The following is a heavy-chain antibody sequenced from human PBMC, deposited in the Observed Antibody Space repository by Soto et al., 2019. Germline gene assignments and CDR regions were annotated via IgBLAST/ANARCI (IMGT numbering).Heavy chain of an antibody. Sequence: GGSLRLSCAASGFTFSDYYMSWIRQAPGKGLEWVSYISSSGSTIYYADSVKGRFTISRDNAKNSLYLQMNSLRVEDTAVYYCARKFREPLHLPPKYYYYGMDVWGQGTTVTVSS. CDR3: ARKFREPLHLPPKYYYYGMDV. D-gene: IGHD3-10*01. CDR2: ISSSGSTI. J-gene: IGHJ6*02. CDR1: GFTFSDYY. V-gene: IGHV3-11*04.